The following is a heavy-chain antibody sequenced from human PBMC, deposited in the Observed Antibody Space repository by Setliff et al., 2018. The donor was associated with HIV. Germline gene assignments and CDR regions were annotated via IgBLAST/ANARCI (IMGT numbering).Heavy chain of an antibody. Sequence: SVKVSCKASGGSFYTYAFTWVRQAPGQGLEWVGGIVPVFRTVNYAQKLQGRVTITADESTSTSYMELNSLTSDDTAVYYCARGPKKGVDILPPDSWGQGTLVTVS. V-gene: IGHV1-69*13. CDR3: ARGPKKGVDILPPDS. J-gene: IGHJ5*02. CDR2: IVPVFRTV. D-gene: IGHD3-3*01. CDR1: GGSFYTYA.